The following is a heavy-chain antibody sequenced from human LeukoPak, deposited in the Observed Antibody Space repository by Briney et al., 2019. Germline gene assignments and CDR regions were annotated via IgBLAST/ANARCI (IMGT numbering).Heavy chain of an antibody. Sequence: PSETLSLTCTVSGGSISSYYWGWIRQPPGKGLDWIGYIYHAGTTNYNPSLKSRVTMSVDTSKNQFSLKLSSVTAADTAVYYCARAGERYYYDSSGYFVLDYWGQGTLVTVSS. J-gene: IGHJ4*02. CDR2: IYHAGTT. V-gene: IGHV4-59*12. CDR3: ARAGERYYYDSSGYFVLDY. D-gene: IGHD3-22*01. CDR1: GGSISSYY.